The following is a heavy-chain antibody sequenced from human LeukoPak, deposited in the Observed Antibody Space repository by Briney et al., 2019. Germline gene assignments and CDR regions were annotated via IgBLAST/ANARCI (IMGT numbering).Heavy chain of an antibody. V-gene: IGHV4-4*07. CDR1: GGSISSYY. CDR2: IYTSGST. D-gene: IGHD3-10*01. J-gene: IGHJ4*02. CDR3: ARASDNYYGSGSYVFDF. Sequence: SETLPLTCTVSGGSISSYYWSWIRQTAGKGLEWIGRIYTSGSTNYNPSLKSRVTMSVDTSKNQFSLKLSSVTAADTAVYYCARASDNYYGSGSYVFDFWGQGTLVTVSS.